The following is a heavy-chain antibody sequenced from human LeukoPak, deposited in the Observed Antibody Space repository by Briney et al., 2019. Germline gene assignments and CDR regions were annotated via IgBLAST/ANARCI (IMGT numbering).Heavy chain of an antibody. V-gene: IGHV3-30-3*01. CDR3: ARKAGDY. D-gene: IGHD3-10*01. CDR1: GFTFSSYA. J-gene: IGHJ4*02. CDR2: ISYDGSNK. Sequence: GGSLRLSCAASGFTFSSYAMHWVRQAPGKGLEWVAVISYDGSNKYYADSVKGRFTISRDNSKNTLYLQMNSLRAEDTAVYYCARKAGDYWGQGTLVTVSS.